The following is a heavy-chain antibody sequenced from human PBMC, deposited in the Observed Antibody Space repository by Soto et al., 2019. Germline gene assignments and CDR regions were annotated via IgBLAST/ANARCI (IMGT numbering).Heavy chain of an antibody. J-gene: IGHJ4*02. CDR2: IIPILGIA. CDR3: ARAHRIRIAAADPFDY. Sequence: QVQLVQSGAEVKKPGSSVKVSCKASGGTFSSYTISWVRQAPGQGLEWMGRIIPILGIANYAQKFQGRVTITADKSTSTAYMELSSLRSEDTAVYYCARAHRIRIAAADPFDYWGQGTLVTVSS. CDR1: GGTFSSYT. V-gene: IGHV1-69*02. D-gene: IGHD6-13*01.